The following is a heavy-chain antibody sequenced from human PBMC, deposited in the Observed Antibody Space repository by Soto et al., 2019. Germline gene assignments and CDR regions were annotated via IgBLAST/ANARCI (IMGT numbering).Heavy chain of an antibody. V-gene: IGHV3-74*03. CDR1: GFTFSRSW. CDR2: INSDGSDT. Sequence: GGSLRLSCAASGFTFSRSWMHWVRQAPGKGLVWVSHINSDGSDTSYADSVKGRFTISRDNAKNTLYLQMDSLRADDTAVYYCARWWSGSQQGFDPWGQGTLVTVSS. CDR3: ARWWSGSQQGFDP. D-gene: IGHD3-3*01. J-gene: IGHJ5*02.